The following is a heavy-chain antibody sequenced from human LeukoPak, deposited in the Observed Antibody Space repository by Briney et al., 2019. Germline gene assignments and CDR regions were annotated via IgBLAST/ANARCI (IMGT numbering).Heavy chain of an antibody. J-gene: IGHJ6*02. CDR1: GFTFSSYG. Sequence: PGRSLRLSRAASGFTFSSYGMHWVRQAPGKGLEWVAVIWYDGSNKYYADSVKGRFTISRDNSKNTLYLQMNSLRAEDTAVYYCARGVVRGSSNYYYYGMDVWGQGTTVTVSS. V-gene: IGHV3-33*01. CDR2: IWYDGSNK. CDR3: ARGVVRGSSNYYYYGMDV. D-gene: IGHD3-10*01.